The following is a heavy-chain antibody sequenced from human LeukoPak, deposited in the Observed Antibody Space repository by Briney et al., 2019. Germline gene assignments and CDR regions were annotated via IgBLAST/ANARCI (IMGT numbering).Heavy chain of an antibody. V-gene: IGHV1-18*01. J-gene: IGHJ6*02. CDR1: GYTFTSYG. D-gene: IGHD3-10*01. CDR2: ISAYNGNT. CDR3: ARDERRITPRRNTGYGMDV. Sequence: ASVKVSRKASGYTFTSYGICWVRQAPGQGLEWMGWISAYNGNTNYSQKRQGRFTMTTGKPTKTHYMELRSLRSDDTAVYYCARDERRITPRRNTGYGMDVWGQGTTVTVSS.